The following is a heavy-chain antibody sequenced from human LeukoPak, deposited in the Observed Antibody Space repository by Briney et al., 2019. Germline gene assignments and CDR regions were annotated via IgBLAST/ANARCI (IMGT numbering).Heavy chain of an antibody. D-gene: IGHD2-15*01. CDR3: AKEGFGWYYYDN. V-gene: IGHV3-30*02. CDR1: GFTFSSYG. J-gene: IGHJ4*02. Sequence: GGSLRLSCAASGFTFSSYGMHWVRQAPGKGLEWVAVIWYDGSNKYYADSVKGRFTISRDNSKNTLYLQMNSLRAEDTAVYYCAKEGFGWYYYDNWGQGTLVTVSS. CDR2: IWYDGSNK.